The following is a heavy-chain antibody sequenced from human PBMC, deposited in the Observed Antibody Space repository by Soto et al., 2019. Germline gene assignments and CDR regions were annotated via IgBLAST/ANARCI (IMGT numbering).Heavy chain of an antibody. D-gene: IGHD3-3*01. CDR2: IYYSGST. Sequence: SETLSLTCTVSGGSISSGDYYWSWIRQPPGKGLEWIGYIYYSGSTYYNPSLKSRVTISVDTSKNHFSLKLSSVTAADTAVYYCARLRQDLFGVVISYAFDIWGQGTMVTVSS. CDR1: GGSISSGDYY. V-gene: IGHV4-30-4*01. J-gene: IGHJ3*02. CDR3: ARLRQDLFGVVISYAFDI.